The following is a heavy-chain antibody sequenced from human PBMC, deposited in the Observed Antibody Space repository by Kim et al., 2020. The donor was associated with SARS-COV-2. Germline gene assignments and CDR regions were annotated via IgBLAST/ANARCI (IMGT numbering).Heavy chain of an antibody. J-gene: IGHJ3*02. CDR3: AAGGGEDHI. D-gene: IGHD4-17*01. CDR2: GNT. Sequence: GNTNYEQKFQGRVTIARDMSTSTAYMGLSSLRSEDTAVYYCAAGGGEDHIWGQGTMVTVSS. V-gene: IGHV1-58*01.